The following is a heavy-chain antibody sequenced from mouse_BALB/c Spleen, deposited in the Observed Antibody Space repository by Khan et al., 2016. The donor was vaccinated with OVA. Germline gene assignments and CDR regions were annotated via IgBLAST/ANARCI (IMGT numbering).Heavy chain of an antibody. D-gene: IGHD2-3*01. CDR2: IYPSDSYT. Sequence: QSGTEPVRPGALVKLSRKASGYTFTNYWLNWVKQRPGQGLKWIGNIYPSDSYTYLKQKFKDMATLTVDKFHSPAYMLLSSPTSEDSAVYYCTRGGSDGYSFAYWGQGTLVTVSA. V-gene: IGHV1-69*02. J-gene: IGHJ3*01. CDR3: TRGGSDGYSFAY. CDR1: GYTFTNYW.